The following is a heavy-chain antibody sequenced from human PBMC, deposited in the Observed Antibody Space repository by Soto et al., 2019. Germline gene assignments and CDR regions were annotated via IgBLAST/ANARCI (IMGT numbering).Heavy chain of an antibody. Sequence: QVQLVQSGAEVKKPGSSVKVSCKASGDTFSSHAFGWVRQAPGQGLEWMGGIIPFFGTANYAQKFEGRVAITADGSTTTAYMELSSLRSEDTAVYYCARGVEEMATTTAVWSFDLWGRGTLVTVSS. CDR1: GDTFSSHA. CDR2: IIPFFGTA. J-gene: IGHJ2*01. CDR3: ARGVEEMATTTAVWSFDL. D-gene: IGHD1-1*01. V-gene: IGHV1-69*01.